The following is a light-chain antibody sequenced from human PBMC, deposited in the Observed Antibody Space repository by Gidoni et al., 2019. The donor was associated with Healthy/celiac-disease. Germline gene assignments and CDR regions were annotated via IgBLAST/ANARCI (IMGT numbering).Light chain of an antibody. CDR2: LGS. CDR3: MQALQTPFT. V-gene: IGKV2-28*01. J-gene: IGKJ3*01. CDR1: PSLLHSNGYNY. Sequence: DIVMTQSPLSLPVTPGEPASISCRSSPSLLHSNGYNYLDWYLQTPGQSPQLLIYLGSNRASGGPDRFSGSGSGTDFTMKISRVEAEDVGVYYCMQALQTPFTFGPGTKVDIK.